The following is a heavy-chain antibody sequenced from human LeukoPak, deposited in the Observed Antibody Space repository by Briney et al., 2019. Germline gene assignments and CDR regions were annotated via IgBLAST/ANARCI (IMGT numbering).Heavy chain of an antibody. CDR1: GFTFSSYG. V-gene: IGHV3-33*06. Sequence: PGRSLRLSCAASGFTFSSYGMHWVRQAPGKGLEWVAVIWYDGSNKYYADSVKGRFTISRDNSKNTLYLQANSLRAEDTAVYYCAKRIATAGIQYFLHWGQGALVTVSS. CDR3: AKRIATAGIQYFLH. CDR2: IWYDGSNK. D-gene: IGHD6-13*01. J-gene: IGHJ1*01.